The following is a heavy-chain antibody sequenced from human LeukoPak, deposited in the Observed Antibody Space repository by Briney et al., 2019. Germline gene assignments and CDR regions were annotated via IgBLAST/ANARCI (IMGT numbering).Heavy chain of an antibody. D-gene: IGHD4-17*01. J-gene: IGHJ4*02. Sequence: QSGGSLRLSCAASGFIFSSRWMSWVRHAPGKGLEWVASINQGGNDKRHADSVKGRFTISRDNAKNSLSLQLSRPRAEDTAVYYCATLKDSVTTFDNWGQGTLVTVSS. V-gene: IGHV3-7*01. CDR1: GFIFSSRW. CDR3: ATLKDSVTTFDN. CDR2: INQGGNDK.